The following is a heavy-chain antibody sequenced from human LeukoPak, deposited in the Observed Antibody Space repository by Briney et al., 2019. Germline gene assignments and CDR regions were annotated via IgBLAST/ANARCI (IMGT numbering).Heavy chain of an antibody. CDR2: ISSSSSTI. V-gene: IGHV3-48*01. D-gene: IGHD3-10*01. CDR3: AKVPGSPHY. CDR1: GFTFSSYS. Sequence: PGGSLRLSCAASGFTFSSYSMNWVRQAPGKGLEWVSYISSSSSTIYYADSVKGRFTISRDNSKNTLYLQMNSLRAEDTAVYYCAKVPGSPHYWGQGALVTVSS. J-gene: IGHJ4*02.